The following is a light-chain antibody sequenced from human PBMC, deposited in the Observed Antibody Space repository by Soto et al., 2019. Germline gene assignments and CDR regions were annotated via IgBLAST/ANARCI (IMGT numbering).Light chain of an antibody. Sequence: DIQMTQSPSSLSASVGDRVTITCRASQSISSYLNWYQQKPGKAPKLLIYAASSLQSGVRSRCSGSGSGTDFTLTISSLQPEDFATYYCQQSYSTPRTFGQGTKLEIK. CDR3: QQSYSTPRT. J-gene: IGKJ2*01. V-gene: IGKV1-39*01. CDR2: AAS. CDR1: QSISSY.